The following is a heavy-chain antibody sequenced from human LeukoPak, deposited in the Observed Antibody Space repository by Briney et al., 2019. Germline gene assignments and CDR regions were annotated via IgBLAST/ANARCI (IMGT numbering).Heavy chain of an antibody. CDR1: GYTFTGYY. D-gene: IGHD1-26*01. V-gene: IGHV1-46*01. CDR2: INPSGGST. CDR3: ARDSYIVGATDY. Sequence: ASVKVSCKASGYTFTGYYMHWVRQAPGQGLEWMGIINPSGGSTSYAQKFQGRVTMTRDTSTSTVYMELSSLRSEDTAVYYCARDSYIVGATDYWGQGTLVTVSS. J-gene: IGHJ4*02.